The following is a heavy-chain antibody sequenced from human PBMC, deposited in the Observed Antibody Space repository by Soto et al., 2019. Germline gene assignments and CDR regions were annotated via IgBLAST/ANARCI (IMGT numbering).Heavy chain of an antibody. D-gene: IGHD2-2*01. CDR3: ARDGPPEESSYYGMDV. J-gene: IGHJ6*02. CDR1: GGSISSYY. CDR2: IYYSGST. V-gene: IGHV4-59*01. Sequence: SETLSLTCTVSGGSISSYYWSWIRQPPGKGLEWIGYIYYSGSTNYNPSLKSRVTISVDTSKNQFSLKLSSVTAADTAVYYCARDGPPEESSYYGMDVWGQGTTVTVSS.